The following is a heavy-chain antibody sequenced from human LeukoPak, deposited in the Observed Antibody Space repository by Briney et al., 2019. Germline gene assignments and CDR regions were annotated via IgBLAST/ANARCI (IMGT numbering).Heavy chain of an antibody. CDR3: ARLSSHYGDYKVDP. D-gene: IGHD4-17*01. J-gene: IGHJ5*02. CDR1: GYPFNNYD. CDR2: MNPHSGKT. V-gene: IGHV1-8*01. Sequence: ATVKVSCKASGYPFNNYDINWVRQATGQGLEWMGWMNPHSGKTGYAQNFQGRVTMTRDTSISTAYMELSSLRSEDTAVYYCARLSSHYGDYKVDPWGPGTLVTVSS.